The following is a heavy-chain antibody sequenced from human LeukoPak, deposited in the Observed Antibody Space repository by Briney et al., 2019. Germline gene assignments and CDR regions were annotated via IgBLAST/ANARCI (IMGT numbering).Heavy chain of an antibody. CDR3: AKDTSSLVAGTSNYFDY. D-gene: IGHD6-19*01. Sequence: PGRSLRLSCAASGFTFDDYAMHWVRQVPGKGLEWVSGISWNSGSIGYADSVKGRFTISRDNAKNSLYLQMNSLRAEDMALYYCAKDTSSLVAGTSNYFDYWGQGTLVTVSS. CDR2: ISWNSGSI. J-gene: IGHJ4*02. V-gene: IGHV3-9*03. CDR1: GFTFDDYA.